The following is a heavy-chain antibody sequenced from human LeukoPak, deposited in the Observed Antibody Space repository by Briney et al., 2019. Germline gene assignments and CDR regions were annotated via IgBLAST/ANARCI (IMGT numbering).Heavy chain of an antibody. CDR1: GFTFSSYA. CDR2: ISGSGGST. Sequence: SGGSLRLSCAASGFTFSSYAMSWVRQAPGKGLEWVSAISGSGGSTYYADSVKGRFTISRDNSKNTLYLQMNSLRAEDTAVYYCAKRIAALSHAFDIWGQGTMVTVSS. D-gene: IGHD6-6*01. V-gene: IGHV3-23*01. J-gene: IGHJ3*02. CDR3: AKRIAALSHAFDI.